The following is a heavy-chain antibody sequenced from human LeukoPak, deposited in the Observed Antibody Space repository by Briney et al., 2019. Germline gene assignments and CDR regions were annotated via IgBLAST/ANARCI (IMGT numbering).Heavy chain of an antibody. CDR2: IYYNGDT. CDR1: GGSISSGNNY. D-gene: IGHD2-15*01. Sequence: SETPSLTCTVSGGSISSGNNYWGWIRQPPGKGLEWIGSIYYNGDTYYNPSLKSRVTISVDTSKNQFSLKLSSVTAADTAVYYCARSPDATYYYYYMDVWGKGTTVTVSS. CDR3: ARSPDATYYYYYMDV. J-gene: IGHJ6*03. V-gene: IGHV4-39*01.